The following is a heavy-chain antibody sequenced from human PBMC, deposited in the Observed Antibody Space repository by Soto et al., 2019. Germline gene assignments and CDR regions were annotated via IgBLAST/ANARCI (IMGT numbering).Heavy chain of an antibody. D-gene: IGHD6-6*01. CDR2: ISGSGGST. CDR1: GFTFSSYA. V-gene: IGHV3-23*01. J-gene: IGHJ6*02. CDR3: AKDESSSYYYYGMDV. Sequence: VGSLRLSCAASGFTFSSYAMSWVRQAPGKGLEWVSAISGSGGSTYYADSVKGRFTISRDNSKNTLYLQMNSLRAEDTAVYYCAKDESSSYYYYGMDVWGQGTTVTVSS.